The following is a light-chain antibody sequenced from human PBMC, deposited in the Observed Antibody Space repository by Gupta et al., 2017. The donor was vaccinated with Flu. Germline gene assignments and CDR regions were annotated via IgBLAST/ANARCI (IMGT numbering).Light chain of an antibody. CDR1: SSNIGNNY. V-gene: IGLV1-47*01. J-gene: IGLJ3*02. CDR2: RND. Sequence: QSVLSQPSSASGTPGQRVTISCSGSSSNIGNNYVYWYQQFPGTAPKVVIYRNDQRLSGVPDRFTGSKSGTSASLAISGLRSEDEAGYYCSAWDDSLSAWVFGGGTRLTVL. CDR3: SAWDDSLSAWV.